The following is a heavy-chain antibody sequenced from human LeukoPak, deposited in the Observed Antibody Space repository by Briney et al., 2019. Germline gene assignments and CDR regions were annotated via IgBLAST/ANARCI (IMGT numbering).Heavy chain of an antibody. V-gene: IGHV4-59*01. CDR1: GGSISSYY. CDR2: IYYSGST. Sequence: SETLSLTCTVSGGSISSYYWSWIRQPPGKGLEWIGCIYYSGSTNYNPSLKSRVTISVDTSKNQFSLKLSSVTAADTAVYYCARGSGWGGFDYWGQGTLVTVSS. CDR3: ARGSGWGGFDY. J-gene: IGHJ4*02. D-gene: IGHD6-19*01.